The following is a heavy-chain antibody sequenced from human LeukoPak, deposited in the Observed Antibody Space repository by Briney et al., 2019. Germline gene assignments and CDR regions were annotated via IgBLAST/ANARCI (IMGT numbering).Heavy chain of an antibody. V-gene: IGHV4-34*03. J-gene: IGHJ4*02. CDR2: IYYSGST. CDR3: XXSTGTTMFDY. D-gene: IGHD1-1*01. Sequence: PSETLSLTCAVYGGSFSGYYWSWIRQPPGKGLEWIGSIYYSGSTYYNPSLKSRVTISVDTSKNQFSLKLSSVTAADTAVYYCXXSTGTTMFDYWGQGTLVTVSS. CDR1: GGSFSGYY.